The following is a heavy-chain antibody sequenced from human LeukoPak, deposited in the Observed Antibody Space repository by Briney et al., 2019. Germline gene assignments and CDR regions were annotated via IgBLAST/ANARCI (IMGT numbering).Heavy chain of an antibody. CDR3: ARITFVVEGYGMDV. CDR2: IYYSGST. Sequence: SETLSLACTVSGGSISSYYWSWIRQPPGKGLEWIGYIYYSGSTNYNPSLKSRVTISVDTSKNQFSLSLSSVTAADTAVYYCARITFVVEGYGMDVWGQGTTVTVSS. CDR1: GGSISSYY. V-gene: IGHV4-59*08. D-gene: IGHD2-21*01. J-gene: IGHJ6*02.